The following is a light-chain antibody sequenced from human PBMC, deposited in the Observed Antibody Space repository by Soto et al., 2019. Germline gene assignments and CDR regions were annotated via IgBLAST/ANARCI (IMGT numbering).Light chain of an antibody. CDR1: SSDVGGYNY. CDR3: SSYTSSSTVV. CDR2: DVS. J-gene: IGLJ2*01. Sequence: QSVLTQPASVSGSPGQSITISCTGTSSDVGGYNYFSWYQQHPGKAPKLMIYDVSNRPSGVSNRFSGSKSGNTASLTISGLQDEDEADYYCSSYTSSSTVVFGGGTQLTVL. V-gene: IGLV2-14*01.